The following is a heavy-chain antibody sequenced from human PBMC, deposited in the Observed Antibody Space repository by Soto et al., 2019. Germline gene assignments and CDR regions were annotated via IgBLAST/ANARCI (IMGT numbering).Heavy chain of an antibody. V-gene: IGHV1-46*01. CDR1: GYTFSNYY. CDR2: INPSGGST. CDR3: ARNPVGLNGAQ. D-gene: IGHD1-26*01. J-gene: IGHJ4*02. Sequence: QVQLVQSGAEVKKPGASVTVSCKTSGYTFSNYYIYWVRQAPGQGLEWVAVINPSGGSTVYAQKFQGRVTVTGDTSTSTVYMELSSLMSEDTAVYFCARNPVGLNGAQGGQGTLVTVSS.